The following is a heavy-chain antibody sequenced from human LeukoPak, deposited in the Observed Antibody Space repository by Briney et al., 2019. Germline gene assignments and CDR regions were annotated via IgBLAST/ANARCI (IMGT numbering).Heavy chain of an antibody. V-gene: IGHV5-51*01. CDR3: AGLLSQYQLLPNDAFDI. D-gene: IGHD2-2*01. Sequence: GESLKISCKGSGYSFTSYCIGWVRQMPGKGLEWMGIIYPGDSDTRYSPSFQGQVTISADKSISTAYLQWSSLKASDTAMYYCAGLLSQYQLLPNDAFDIWGQGTMVTVSS. CDR2: IYPGDSDT. J-gene: IGHJ3*02. CDR1: GYSFTSYC.